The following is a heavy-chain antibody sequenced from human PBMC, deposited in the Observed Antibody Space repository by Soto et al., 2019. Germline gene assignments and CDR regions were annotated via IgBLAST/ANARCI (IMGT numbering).Heavy chain of an antibody. Sequence: PSETLSLTCAVSGGTISSSNWWSWVRQPPGKGLEWIGYIYDSGSTYYNPSLKSRVTISVDTPKNQFSLKLSSVTAADTAVYYCARVRWYGDYSDYWGQGTLVTVSS. D-gene: IGHD2-15*01. V-gene: IGHV4-4*02. CDR2: IYDSGST. CDR3: ARVRWYGDYSDY. J-gene: IGHJ4*02. CDR1: GGTISSSNW.